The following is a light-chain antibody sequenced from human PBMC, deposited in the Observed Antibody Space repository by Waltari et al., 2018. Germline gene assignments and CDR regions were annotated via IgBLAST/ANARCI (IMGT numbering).Light chain of an antibody. Sequence: QSALTQPPSASGSPGQSVTISCTGTGSGGSVSWYQQLPGKAPKLLIYEVSKRPSGVPARFSCSKSGNTASLTVSGRQAEDEGDYYCSSDAVSNNFYDVGSGTKVTVL. CDR3: SSDAVSNNFYD. V-gene: IGLV2-8*01. CDR2: EVS. J-gene: IGLJ1*01. CDR1: GSGGS.